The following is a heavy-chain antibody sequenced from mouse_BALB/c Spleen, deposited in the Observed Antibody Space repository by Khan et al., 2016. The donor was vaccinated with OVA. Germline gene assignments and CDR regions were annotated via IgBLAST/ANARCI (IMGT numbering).Heavy chain of an antibody. V-gene: IGHV1S136*01. CDR2: INPYNDGT. J-gene: IGHJ3*01. CDR1: GYTFTNYI. CDR3: ARDYGSSFWFAF. Sequence: VQLQQSGPELVKPGTSLKMSCRSSGYTFTNYIIHWVKQTPGQGLEWIGYINPYNDGTKYNEKFKGKATLTSDKSSITASMELSGLTSEDSAVYYCARDYGSSFWFAFWGQGTLVTVSA. D-gene: IGHD1-1*01.